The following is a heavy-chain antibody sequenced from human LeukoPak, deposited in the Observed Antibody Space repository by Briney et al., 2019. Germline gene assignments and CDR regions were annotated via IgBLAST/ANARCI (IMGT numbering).Heavy chain of an antibody. CDR1: GGSISSYY. V-gene: IGHV4-59*08. CDR3: ARRPYGSGYGMDV. CDR2: IYYSGST. D-gene: IGHD3-10*01. Sequence: SETLSLTCTVSGGSISSYYWSWIRQPPGKGLEWIGYIYYSGSTNHNPSLKSRVTISVDTSKNQFSLKLSSVTAADTAVYYCARRPYGSGYGMDVWGQGTTVTVSS. J-gene: IGHJ6*02.